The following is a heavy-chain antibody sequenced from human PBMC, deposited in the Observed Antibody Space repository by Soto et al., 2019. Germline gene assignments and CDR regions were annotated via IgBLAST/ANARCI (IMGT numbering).Heavy chain of an antibody. V-gene: IGHV4-4*07. CDR1: GASLACYY. D-gene: IGHD1-1*01. J-gene: IGHJ5*02. Sequence: SETLSLTCSVSGASLACYYWSWIRQPPGKGLEWIGRIYATGSTDYNPSLKSRLTMSVDMSKKQFSLTLRSVTAADTAMYYCVRDGTKNLRDWFDPWGQGILVTVSS. CDR3: VRDGTKNLRDWFDP. CDR2: IYATGST.